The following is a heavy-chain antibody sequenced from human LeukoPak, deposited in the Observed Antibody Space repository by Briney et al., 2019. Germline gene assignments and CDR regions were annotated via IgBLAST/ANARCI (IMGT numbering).Heavy chain of an antibody. CDR2: INPSGGST. D-gene: IGHD6-19*01. Sequence: ASVKVSCKASGYTFTSYYMHWVRQAPGQGLEWMGIINPSGGSTSYAQKFQGRVTMTRDTSTSTVYMELSSLRSEDTAVYYCARVAKSGYSSGHLDYWGQGTLVTVSS. CDR1: GYTFTSYY. J-gene: IGHJ4*02. CDR3: ARVAKSGYSSGHLDY. V-gene: IGHV1-46*01.